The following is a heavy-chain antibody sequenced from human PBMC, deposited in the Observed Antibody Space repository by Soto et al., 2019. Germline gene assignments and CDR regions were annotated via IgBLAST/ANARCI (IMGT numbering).Heavy chain of an antibody. CDR3: ARHGPMATTPFDY. Sequence: TSETLSLTCTVSGGSISSYYWSWIRQPPGKGLEWIGYIYYSGSTNYNPSLKSRVTISVDTSKNQSSLKLSSVTAADTAVYYCARHGPMATTPFDYWGQGTLVTVSS. CDR2: IYYSGST. CDR1: GGSISSYY. J-gene: IGHJ4*02. D-gene: IGHD5-12*01. V-gene: IGHV4-59*08.